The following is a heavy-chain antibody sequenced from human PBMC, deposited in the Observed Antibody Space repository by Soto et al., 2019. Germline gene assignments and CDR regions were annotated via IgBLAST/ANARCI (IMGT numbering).Heavy chain of an antibody. J-gene: IGHJ6*03. V-gene: IGHV4-59*08. CDR2: IYHSGST. CDR1: GGSISSYY. CDR3: ARRGTNYYYYMDV. Sequence: SETLSLTCTVSGGSISSYYWSWIRQPPGKGLEWIGYIYHSGSTNYNPSLKSRVTISVDTSKNQFSLKLSSVTAADTAVYYCARRGTNYYYYMDVWGKGTTVTVSS.